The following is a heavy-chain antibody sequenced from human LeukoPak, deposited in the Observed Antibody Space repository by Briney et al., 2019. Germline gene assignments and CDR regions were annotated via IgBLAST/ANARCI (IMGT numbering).Heavy chain of an antibody. CDR3: AREKYYYDSSGSLYYFDY. D-gene: IGHD3-22*01. Sequence: GGSLRLSCAASGFTFSSYWMHWVRQAPGKGLVWVSRINSDGSSTSYADSVKGRFTISRDNAKNTLYLQMNSLRAEDTAVYYCAREKYYYDSSGSLYYFDYWGQGTLVTVSS. CDR2: INSDGSST. J-gene: IGHJ4*02. CDR1: GFTFSSYW. V-gene: IGHV3-74*01.